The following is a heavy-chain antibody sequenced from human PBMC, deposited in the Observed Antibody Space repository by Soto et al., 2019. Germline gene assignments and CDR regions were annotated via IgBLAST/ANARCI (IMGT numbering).Heavy chain of an antibody. Sequence: SVKVSCKASGGTFSSYAISWVRQAPGQGPEWMGGIIPIFGTANYAQKFQGRVTITADESTSTAYMELSSLRSEDTAVYYCARSTIFGVVISYYYGMDVWGQGTTVTVSS. CDR3: ARSTIFGVVISYYYGMDV. CDR1: GGTFSSYA. CDR2: IIPIFGTA. V-gene: IGHV1-69*13. J-gene: IGHJ6*02. D-gene: IGHD3-3*01.